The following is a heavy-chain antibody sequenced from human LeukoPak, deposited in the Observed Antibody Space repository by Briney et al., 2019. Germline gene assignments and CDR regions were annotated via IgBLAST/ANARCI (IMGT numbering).Heavy chain of an antibody. V-gene: IGHV1-24*01. Sequence: GASVKVSCKVSGYTLTELSMHWVRQAPGKGLEWMGGFDPEDGETIYAQKFQGRVTMTEDTSTDTAYMELSSLRSEDTAVYYCAKEGVAVRGSNGGFDPWGQGTLVTVSS. D-gene: IGHD3-10*01. CDR1: GYTLTELS. CDR2: FDPEDGET. J-gene: IGHJ5*02. CDR3: AKEGVAVRGSNGGFDP.